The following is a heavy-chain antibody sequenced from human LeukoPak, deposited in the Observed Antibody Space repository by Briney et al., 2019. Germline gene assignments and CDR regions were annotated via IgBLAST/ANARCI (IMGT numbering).Heavy chain of an antibody. CDR1: GFTFSSYG. J-gene: IGHJ6*03. D-gene: IGHD6-19*01. CDR3: AKDQQWLVWSYYYYYYMDV. CDR2: IRYDGSNK. V-gene: IGHV3-30*02. Sequence: PGGSLRLSCAASGFTFSSYGMHWVRQAPGKGLEWVAFIRYDGSNKYYADSVKGRFTISRDNSKNTLYLQMNSLRAEDTAVYYCAKDQQWLVWSYYYYYYMDVWGKGTTVTVSS.